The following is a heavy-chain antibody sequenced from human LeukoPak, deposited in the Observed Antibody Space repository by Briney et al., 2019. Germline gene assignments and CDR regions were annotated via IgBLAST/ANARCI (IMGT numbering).Heavy chain of an antibody. V-gene: IGHV4-30-4*01. CDR3: AREAGIVGASFDY. CDR1: GGSISSGGYY. D-gene: IGHD1-26*01. J-gene: IGHJ4*02. CDR2: FYYSGST. Sequence: SETLSLTCSVSGGSISSGGYYWSWIRQPPGKGLEWIGYFYYSGSTYYNPSLKSRVTISVDTSKNQFSLKLSSVTAADTAVYYCAREAGIVGASFDYWGQGTLVTVSS.